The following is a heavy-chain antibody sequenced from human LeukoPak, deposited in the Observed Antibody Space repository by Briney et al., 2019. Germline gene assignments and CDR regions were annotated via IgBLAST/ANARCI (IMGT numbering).Heavy chain of an antibody. J-gene: IGHJ4*02. CDR2: INPRDGGT. CDR1: GYTFTDYY. CDR3: AREGNGLLSKDLDY. D-gene: IGHD2-15*01. V-gene: IGHV1-2*02. Sequence: GASVKVSCKGSGYTFTDYYLHRVRQAPGQGLEWVGYINPRDGGTSSPQNFRGRVTMTTDASSSTAYMELSRLTSDDTAIYYCAREGNGLLSKDLDYWGQGTLVTVSS.